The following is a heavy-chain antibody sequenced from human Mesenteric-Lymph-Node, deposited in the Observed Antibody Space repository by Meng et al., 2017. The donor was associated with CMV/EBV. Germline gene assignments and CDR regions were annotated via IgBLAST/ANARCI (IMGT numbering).Heavy chain of an antibody. J-gene: IGHJ4*02. CDR2: ISGSGGST. V-gene: IGHV3-23*01. CDR3: AKGSSGWLADYFDL. Sequence: GGSLRLSCAASAFTFSSYAMHWVRQAPGKGLEWVSSISGSGGSTDYADSVKGRFIVSRDNSKNTLYLQMNSLRVEDTAVYYCAKGSSGWLADYFDLWSQGTLVTVSS. D-gene: IGHD6-19*01. CDR1: AFTFSSYA.